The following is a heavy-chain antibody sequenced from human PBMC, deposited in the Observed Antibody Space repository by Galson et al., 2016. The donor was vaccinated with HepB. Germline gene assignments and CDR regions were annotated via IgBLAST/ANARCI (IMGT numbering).Heavy chain of an antibody. D-gene: IGHD6-13*01. J-gene: IGHJ4*02. Sequence: SETLSLTCAVSGGSISSSNWWSWVRQPPGKGLEWIGEIYHSGSTNYNPSLKSRVTISVDKSKYQFSMKLSSVTAADTAVYYCARAKQQLVNDYWGQGTLVTVSS. CDR2: IYHSGST. CDR1: GGSISSSNW. V-gene: IGHV4-4*02. CDR3: ARAKQQLVNDY.